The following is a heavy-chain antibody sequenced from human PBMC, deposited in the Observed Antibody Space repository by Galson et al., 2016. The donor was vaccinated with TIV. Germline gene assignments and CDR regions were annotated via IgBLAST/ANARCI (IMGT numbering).Heavy chain of an antibody. J-gene: IGHJ1*01. Sequence: LSLTCSVSGGSMKTHYWTWIRQPPGKGLEWIGYIAYTGSPNYNPALRSRVTISMNTSKNQLSLMLKSVTVADTAVYYCARVVLYGDFHELDQWDQGTRVTVSS. CDR2: IAYTGSP. CDR1: GGSMKTHY. V-gene: IGHV4-59*11. CDR3: ARVVLYGDFHELDQ. D-gene: IGHD4-17*01.